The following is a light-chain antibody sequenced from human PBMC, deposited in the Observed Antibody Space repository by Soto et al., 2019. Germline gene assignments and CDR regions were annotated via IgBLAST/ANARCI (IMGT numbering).Light chain of an antibody. CDR1: QSFDIN. CDR3: QPYNSWPLT. V-gene: IGKV3D-15*01. Sequence: EIVLTQSPGTLSLSPGDRVTLSCRASQSFDINLAWYQQRAGQAPRLLIYGASTKATDMPGRFSGRGSGTEFTLTISSLQAEDFAVYYCQPYNSWPLTFGGGTKVDIK. J-gene: IGKJ4*01. CDR2: GAS.